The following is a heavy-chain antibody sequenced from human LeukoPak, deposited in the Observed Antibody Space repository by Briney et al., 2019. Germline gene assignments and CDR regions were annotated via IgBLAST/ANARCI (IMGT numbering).Heavy chain of an antibody. CDR1: GGSFSGYY. CDR3: ARRVAGGSRAFDI. D-gene: IGHD2-15*01. V-gene: IGHV4-59*01. Sequence: SETLSLTCAVYGGSFSGYYWGWIRQPPGKGLEWIGYIYYSGSTNYNPSLKSRVTISLDTSKNQFSLKLSSLTAADTAVYYCARRVAGGSRAFDIWGQGTMVTVSS. CDR2: IYYSGST. J-gene: IGHJ3*02.